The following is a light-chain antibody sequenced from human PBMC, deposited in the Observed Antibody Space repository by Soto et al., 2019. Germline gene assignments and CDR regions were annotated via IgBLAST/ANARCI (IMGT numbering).Light chain of an antibody. CDR1: QSVSSTS. CDR3: QQYRT. J-gene: IGKJ1*01. CDR2: GTS. Sequence: EIVLTQSPCTLSLSPGERATLSCRASQSVSSTSLACYQQKPGQAPRLLISGTSSRATGIPDRFSGSGSRTDFTLTISRLEPEDFAVYFCQQYRTFGQGTKVDIK. V-gene: IGKV3-20*01.